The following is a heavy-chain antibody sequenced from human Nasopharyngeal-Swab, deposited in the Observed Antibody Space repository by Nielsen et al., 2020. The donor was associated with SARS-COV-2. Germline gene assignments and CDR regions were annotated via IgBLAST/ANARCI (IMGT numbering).Heavy chain of an antibody. Sequence: SETLSLTCTVSGGSISSGNYYWAWIRQPPGKGLEWIGEINHSGSTNYNPSLKSRVTISVDTSKNQFSLKLSSVTAADTAVYYCASGHIVATSYYFDYWGQGTLVTVSS. CDR1: GGSISSGNYY. CDR2: INHSGST. V-gene: IGHV4-39*07. CDR3: ASGHIVATSYYFDY. D-gene: IGHD5-12*01. J-gene: IGHJ4*02.